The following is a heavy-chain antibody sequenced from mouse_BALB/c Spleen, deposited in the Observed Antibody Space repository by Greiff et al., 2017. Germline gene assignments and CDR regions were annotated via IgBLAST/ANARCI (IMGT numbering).Heavy chain of an antibody. V-gene: IGHV2-6-7*01. Sequence: VKLVASGPGLVAPSQSLSITSSLFGFSLTGYGVNWVRQPPGKGLERLGMIWGDGSTDYNSALKSRLSISKDNSKSQVFLKMNSLQTDDTARYYCARDGDYGSSAMDYWGQGTSVTVSS. CDR2: IWGDGST. D-gene: IGHD1-1*01. CDR1: GFSLTGYG. CDR3: ARDGDYGSSAMDY. J-gene: IGHJ4*01.